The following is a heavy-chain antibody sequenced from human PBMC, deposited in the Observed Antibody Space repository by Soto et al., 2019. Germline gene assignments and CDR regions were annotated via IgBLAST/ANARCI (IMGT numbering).Heavy chain of an antibody. Sequence: PGESLKISCKGSGYSFTSYWIGWVLQMPGKGLEWMGIIYPGDSDTRYSPSFQGQVTISADKSISTAYLQWSSLKASDTAMYYCATHLSIFGAVYVDGMDVWGQGTTVTVSS. D-gene: IGHD3-3*01. J-gene: IGHJ6*02. CDR3: ATHLSIFGAVYVDGMDV. CDR1: GYSFTSYW. CDR2: IYPGDSDT. V-gene: IGHV5-51*01.